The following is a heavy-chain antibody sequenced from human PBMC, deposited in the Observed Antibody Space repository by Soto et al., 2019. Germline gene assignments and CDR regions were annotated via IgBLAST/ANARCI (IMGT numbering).Heavy chain of an antibody. CDR2: INSNSGDT. J-gene: IGHJ6*02. Sequence: ASVKVSCKTSGYTFKVYYMHWVRQAPGQGLEWMGWINSNSGDTYYAQDFQGRVTMTRDKSTTTVYMELSGLKYDDTAIYYCSRGMDVWGQGTTVTVSS. CDR3: SRGMDV. V-gene: IGHV1-2*02. CDR1: GYTFKVYY.